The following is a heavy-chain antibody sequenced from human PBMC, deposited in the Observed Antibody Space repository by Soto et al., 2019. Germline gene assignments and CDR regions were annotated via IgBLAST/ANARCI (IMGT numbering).Heavy chain of an antibody. Sequence: EVQLVESGGGLVQPGGSLKLSCAASGFTFSGSAMHWVRQASGKGLEWVGRIRSKANSYATAYAASVKGRFTISRDDSKKTAYLQMNSLKTEDTAVYYCTRLHVDTAMVTDYWGQGTLVTVSS. D-gene: IGHD5-18*01. CDR3: TRLHVDTAMVTDY. CDR1: GFTFSGSA. CDR2: IRSKANSYAT. J-gene: IGHJ4*02. V-gene: IGHV3-73*02.